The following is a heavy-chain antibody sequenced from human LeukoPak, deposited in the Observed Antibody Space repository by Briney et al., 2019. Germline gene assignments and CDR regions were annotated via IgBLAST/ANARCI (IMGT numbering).Heavy chain of an antibody. Sequence: KPGGSLRLSCTASGFTFSDHYMSWFRLSPGKGLEWISYITSSGTTIDYADSVKGRFTISRDNAQGSLYLQMNSLRPEDTAMYYCARDPDYGDPYWGQGTLVTVSS. J-gene: IGHJ4*02. CDR2: ITSSGTTI. CDR3: ARDPDYGDPY. V-gene: IGHV3-11*01. CDR1: GFTFSDHY. D-gene: IGHD4-17*01.